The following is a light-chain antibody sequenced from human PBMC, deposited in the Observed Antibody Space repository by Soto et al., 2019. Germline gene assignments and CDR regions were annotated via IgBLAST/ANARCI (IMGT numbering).Light chain of an antibody. J-gene: IGKJ1*01. Sequence: IRMTQSPSSLSASTGDRVTITCRASQTISSWLDWYQQKPGKAPKLLIYKASTLKSGVPSRFSGSGSGTEFTLTISSLQPDDFATYYCQHYNSYSDAFGQGTKVDIK. CDR1: QTISSW. V-gene: IGKV1-5*03. CDR2: KAS. CDR3: QHYNSYSDA.